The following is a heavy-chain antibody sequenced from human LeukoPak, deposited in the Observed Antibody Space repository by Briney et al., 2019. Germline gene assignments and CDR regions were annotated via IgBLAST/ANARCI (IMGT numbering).Heavy chain of an antibody. V-gene: IGHV3-15*04. CDR3: TTGIRGD. J-gene: IGHJ4*02. CDR1: GLTVTNAW. CDR2: IASKTDGGTT. Sequence: GGSLRLSCAASGLTVTNAWTNWVRQAPGRGLEWVGRIASKTDGGTTDYAAPVKGRFTISRDDSKNTLFLQMNSLKTEDTAVYYCTTGIRGDCGQGTLVSVSS.